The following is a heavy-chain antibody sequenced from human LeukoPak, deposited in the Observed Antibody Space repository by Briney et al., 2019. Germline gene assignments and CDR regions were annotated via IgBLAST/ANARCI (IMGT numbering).Heavy chain of an antibody. Sequence: GEALKISCKVSGYSFTIYSIGWVRQRPGKGLECLLIIYPGDYDTRYSPSFQGKLTISADKSISTAYLQWSSLNASDTAMYYCARGSSSWYFGYFDYWGQGTLVTVSS. CDR3: ARGSSSWYFGYFDY. CDR1: GYSFTIYS. D-gene: IGHD6-13*01. V-gene: IGHV5-51*01. J-gene: IGHJ4*02. CDR2: IYPGDYDT.